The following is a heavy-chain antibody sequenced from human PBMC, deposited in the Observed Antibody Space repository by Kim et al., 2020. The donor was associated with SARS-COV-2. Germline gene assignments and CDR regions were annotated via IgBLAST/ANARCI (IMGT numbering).Heavy chain of an antibody. CDR2: INHSGST. V-gene: IGHV4-34*01. Sequence: SETLSLTCAVYGGSFSGYYWSWIRQPPGKGLEWIGEINHSGSTNYNPSLKSRVTISVDTSKNQFSLKLSSVTAADTAVYYCARGGWAVAPAYYFDYWGQGTLVTVSS. D-gene: IGHD6-19*01. CDR3: ARGGWAVAPAYYFDY. CDR1: GGSFSGYY. J-gene: IGHJ4*02.